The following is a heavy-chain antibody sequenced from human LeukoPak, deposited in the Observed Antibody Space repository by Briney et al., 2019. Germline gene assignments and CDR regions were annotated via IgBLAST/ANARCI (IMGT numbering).Heavy chain of an antibody. CDR1: GGSISSGDYY. Sequence: SETLSLTCTVSGGSISSGDYYWSWIRQPPGKGLEWIGSIYYSGSTYYNPSLKSRVTISVDTSKNQFSLKLSSVTAADTAVYYCARDLGYLYGMDVWGQGTTVTVSS. CDR2: IYYSGST. D-gene: IGHD6-25*01. V-gene: IGHV4-39*07. J-gene: IGHJ6*02. CDR3: ARDLGYLYGMDV.